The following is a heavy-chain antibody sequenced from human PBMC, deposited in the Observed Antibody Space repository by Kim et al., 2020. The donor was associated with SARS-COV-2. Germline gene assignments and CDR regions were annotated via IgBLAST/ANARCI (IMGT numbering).Heavy chain of an antibody. D-gene: IGHD1-26*01. CDR3: AKGGYSGSYDLCDY. Sequence: GGSLRLSCAASGFRFNRYAMNRVRQAPGKGLEWVSTISHSGGGTYYADSVKGRFTVSRDNSKNTLYLQMNSLRAEDTAIYYCAKGGYSGSYDLCDYWGQGTLVTVSS. CDR1: GFRFNRYA. J-gene: IGHJ4*02. CDR2: ISHSGGGT. V-gene: IGHV3-23*01.